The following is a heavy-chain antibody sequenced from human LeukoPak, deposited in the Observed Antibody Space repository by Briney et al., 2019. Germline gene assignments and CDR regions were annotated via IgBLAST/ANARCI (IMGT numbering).Heavy chain of an antibody. D-gene: IGHD4-11*01. CDR2: IGVGSGNT. CDR1: GFTFSSSA. CDR3: AADHDYSLSYDSYGPLDA. V-gene: IGHV1-58*01. Sequence: SVKVSCKASGFTFSSSAVQWVRQARGQRFEWIGWIGVGSGNTNCAEGFQERVTVTRDMSTSTAYMELSSLRSEDTAVYYCAADHDYSLSYDSYGPLDAWGQGTLVTVSS. J-gene: IGHJ5*02.